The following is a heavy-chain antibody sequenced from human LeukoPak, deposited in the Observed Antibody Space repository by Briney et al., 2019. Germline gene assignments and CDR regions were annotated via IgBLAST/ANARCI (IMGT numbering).Heavy chain of an antibody. CDR2: INHSGST. V-gene: IGHV4-34*01. D-gene: IGHD3-22*01. J-gene: IGHJ3*02. Sequence: SETLSLTCAVYGGSFSGYYWSWIRQPPGKGLEWIGEINHSGSTNYNPPLKSRVTISVDTSKNQFSLKLCSVTAADTAVYYCARGPLRITMIVVVSTRGAFDIWGQRTMGTVSS. CDR3: ARGPLRITMIVVVSTRGAFDI. CDR1: GGSFSGYY.